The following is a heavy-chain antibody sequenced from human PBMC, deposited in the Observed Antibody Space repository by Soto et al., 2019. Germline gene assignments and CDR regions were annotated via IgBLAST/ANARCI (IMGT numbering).Heavy chain of an antibody. J-gene: IGHJ3*02. CDR2: ISGSGGST. V-gene: IGHV3-23*01. CDR1: GFTFSSYA. CDR3: AKVEGPPTNNNGDYGAFDI. Sequence: GGSLRLSCAASGFTFSSYAMSWVRQAPGKGLEWVSAISGSGGSTYYADSVKGRFTISRDNSKNTLYLQMNSLRAEDTAVYYCAKVEGPPTNNNGDYGAFDIWGQGTMVTVSS. D-gene: IGHD4-17*01.